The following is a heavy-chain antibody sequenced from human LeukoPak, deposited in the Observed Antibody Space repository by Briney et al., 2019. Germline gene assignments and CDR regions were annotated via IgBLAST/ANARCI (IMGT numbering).Heavy chain of an antibody. CDR1: GGSFSVYY. CDR2: IYSSGST. Sequence: SETLSLTCAVYGGSFSVYYWNWIRQPPGKGLEWIGYIYSSGSTNYNPSLKSRVTISLDTSRTQSSLELTSATAADTAVYYCASGRTYLDYFDYWGQGTVVTVSS. J-gene: IGHJ4*02. D-gene: IGHD1-14*01. V-gene: IGHV4-59*01. CDR3: ASGRTYLDYFDY.